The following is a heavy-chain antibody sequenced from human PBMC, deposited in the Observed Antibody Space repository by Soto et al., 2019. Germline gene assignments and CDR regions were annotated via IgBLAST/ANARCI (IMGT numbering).Heavy chain of an antibody. CDR3: AKEAIEIRNDYGEPGNFQH. J-gene: IGHJ1*01. CDR2: ISGSGGST. V-gene: IGHV3-23*01. CDR1: RLTFSRYA. Sequence: GGALRLSCAASRLTFSRYAMSWVRQSPGKGLEWVSAISGSGGSTYYADSVKGRFTISRDNSKNTLYLQMKSLRAEDTAVYYCAKEAIEIRNDYGEPGNFQHRGPAPLVPVS. D-gene: IGHD4-17*01.